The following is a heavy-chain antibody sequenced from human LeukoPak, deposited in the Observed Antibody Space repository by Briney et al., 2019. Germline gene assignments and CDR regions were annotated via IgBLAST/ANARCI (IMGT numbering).Heavy chain of an antibody. CDR3: ARGRDIVVVVAATDDAFDI. CDR2: IRQEGSEK. CDR1: GFTFSSYW. Sequence: AGSLRLSCAASGFTFSSYWMSWVRQAPGKGLEWVANIRQEGSEKYYVDSVKGRFTISRDNAKNSLYLQMNSLRAEDTAVYYCARGRDIVVVVAATDDAFDIWGQGTMVTVSS. J-gene: IGHJ3*02. V-gene: IGHV3-7*04. D-gene: IGHD2-15*01.